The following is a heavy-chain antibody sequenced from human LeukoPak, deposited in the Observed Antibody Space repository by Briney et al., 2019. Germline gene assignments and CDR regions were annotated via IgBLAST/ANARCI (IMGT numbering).Heavy chain of an antibody. CDR2: ISYDGSNK. Sequence: GGSLRLSCAASGFTFSSYGMHWVRQAPGKGLEWVAVISYDGSNKCYADSVKGRFTISRDNSKNTLYLQMNSLRAEDTAVYYCAKSPYVWGIPEYYFDYWGQGTLVTVSS. CDR3: AKSPYVWGIPEYYFDY. V-gene: IGHV3-30*18. D-gene: IGHD3-16*01. J-gene: IGHJ4*02. CDR1: GFTFSSYG.